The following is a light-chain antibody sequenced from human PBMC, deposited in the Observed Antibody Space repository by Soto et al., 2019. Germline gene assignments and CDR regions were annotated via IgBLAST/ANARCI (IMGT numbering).Light chain of an antibody. CDR2: GAS. J-gene: IGKJ5*01. CDR1: QSVSSSY. Sequence: EIVLTQSPGTLSLSAGERATLSCRSSQSVSSSYLAWYHQKPGQAPTLLIYGASSRANGIPDRFSGTGSDTDFIPSTSGLQSPDSAIYYCYQHNNWLSSFGQGTRLEI. V-gene: IGKV3D-20*02. CDR3: YQHNNWLSS.